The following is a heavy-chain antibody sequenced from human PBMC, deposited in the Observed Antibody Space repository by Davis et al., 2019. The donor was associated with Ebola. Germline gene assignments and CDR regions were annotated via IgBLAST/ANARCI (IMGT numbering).Heavy chain of an antibody. Sequence: GESLKISCAASGFTFSSYGMHWVRQAPGKGLEWVAVIWYDGSNKYYADSVKGRFTISRDNSKNTLYLQMNSLRAEDTAVYYCARSKGIAAAGPPFGYWGQGTLVTVSS. CDR3: ARSKGIAAAGPPFGY. V-gene: IGHV3-33*08. CDR1: GFTFSSYG. D-gene: IGHD6-13*01. CDR2: IWYDGSNK. J-gene: IGHJ4*02.